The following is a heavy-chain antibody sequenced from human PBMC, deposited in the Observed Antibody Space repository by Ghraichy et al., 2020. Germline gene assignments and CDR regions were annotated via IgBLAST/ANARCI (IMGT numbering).Heavy chain of an antibody. CDR1: GFTFSSYA. Sequence: GGSLRLSCAASGFTFSSYAMSWVRQAPGKGLEWVSAISGSGGSTYYADSVKGRFTISRDNSKNTLYLQMNSLRAEDTAVYYCAKSSVRGGYDFWSGPDYWGQGTLVTVSS. CDR3: AKSSVRGGYDFWSGPDY. CDR2: ISGSGGST. D-gene: IGHD3-3*01. J-gene: IGHJ4*02. V-gene: IGHV3-23*01.